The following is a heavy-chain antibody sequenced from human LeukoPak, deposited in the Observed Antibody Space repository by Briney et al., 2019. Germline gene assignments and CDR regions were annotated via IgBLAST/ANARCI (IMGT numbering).Heavy chain of an antibody. CDR3: TRFDRGFGVVPYLHV. CDR1: GFTFGDYA. J-gene: IGHJ6*03. D-gene: IGHD3-3*01. Sequence: GGSLRLSCTASGFTFGDYALTWFRQAPGKGLEWVGFIRSKAYGGTTESAASVKGRFTISRDDSKSIAYLHMNSLKTEDTAAYYCTRFDRGFGVVPYLHVWGKGTTVTVSS. CDR2: IRSKAYGGTT. V-gene: IGHV3-49*03.